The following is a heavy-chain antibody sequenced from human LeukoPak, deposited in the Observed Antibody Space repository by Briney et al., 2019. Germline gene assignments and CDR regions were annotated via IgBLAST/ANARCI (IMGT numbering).Heavy chain of an antibody. V-gene: IGHV4-4*07. CDR1: GGSISSYY. CDR3: ARDQGYCSSTSCYYGMDV. D-gene: IGHD2-2*01. J-gene: IGHJ6*02. Sequence: SETLSLTCTVSGGSISSYYWSWIRQPAGKGLEWIGRIYTSGSTNYNPSLKSRVTMSVDTSKNQFSLKLSSVTAADTAVYYCARDQGYCSSTSCYYGMDVWGQGTTVTVSS. CDR2: IYTSGST.